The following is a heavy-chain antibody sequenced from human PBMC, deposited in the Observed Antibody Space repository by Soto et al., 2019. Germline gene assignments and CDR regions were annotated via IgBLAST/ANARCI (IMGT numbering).Heavy chain of an antibody. V-gene: IGHV3-23*01. D-gene: IGHD6-6*01. CDR2: ISGSGGST. CDR1: GFTFSSYA. J-gene: IGHJ5*02. CDR3: AKDLSGSSSSGWFDP. Sequence: LRLSCAASGFTFSSYAMSWVRQAPGKGLEWVSAISGSGGSTYYADSVKGRFTISRDNSKNTLYLQMNSLRAEDTAVYYCAKDLSGSSSSGWFDPWGQGTLVTSPQ.